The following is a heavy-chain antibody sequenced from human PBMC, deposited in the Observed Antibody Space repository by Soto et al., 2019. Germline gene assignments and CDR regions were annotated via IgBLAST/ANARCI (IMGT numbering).Heavy chain of an antibody. D-gene: IGHD2-15*01. Sequence: ASVKVSCKASGYTFTSYGISWVRQAPGQGLEWMGWISAYNGNTNYAQKLQGRVTMTTDTSTSTAYMELRSLRSDDTAVYYCANTYCSGGSCYSYYFDYWGQGILVSVSS. V-gene: IGHV1-18*01. CDR2: ISAYNGNT. CDR1: GYTFTSYG. J-gene: IGHJ4*02. CDR3: ANTYCSGGSCYSYYFDY.